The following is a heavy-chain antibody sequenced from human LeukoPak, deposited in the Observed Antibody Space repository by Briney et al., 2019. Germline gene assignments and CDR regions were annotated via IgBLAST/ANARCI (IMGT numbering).Heavy chain of an antibody. CDR1: GGSISSSSYY. D-gene: IGHD4-17*01. J-gene: IGHJ5*02. V-gene: IGHV4-39*01. Sequence: PSETLSLTCTVSGGSISSSSYYWGWIRQPPGKGLEWIGSIYYSGSTYYNPSFKSRVTISVDTSKNQFSLKLSSVTAADTAVYYCARIDYGWFDPWGQGTLVTVSS. CDR2: IYYSGST. CDR3: ARIDYGWFDP.